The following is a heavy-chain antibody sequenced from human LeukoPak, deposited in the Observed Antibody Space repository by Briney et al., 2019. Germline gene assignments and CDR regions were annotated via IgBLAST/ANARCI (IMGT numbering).Heavy chain of an antibody. CDR2: IYPRDSDT. CDR1: GYSFTSYW. D-gene: IGHD2-2*01. J-gene: IGHJ3*02. V-gene: IGHV5-51*01. Sequence: GESLKISCKGSGYSFTSYWIGWVRQMPGKGLEWMGIIYPRDSDTRYSPSFQGQVTISADKSISTAYLQWSSLKASDTAMYYCARIGYCSSTSCYEGAFDIWGQGTMGTVSS. CDR3: ARIGYCSSTSCYEGAFDI.